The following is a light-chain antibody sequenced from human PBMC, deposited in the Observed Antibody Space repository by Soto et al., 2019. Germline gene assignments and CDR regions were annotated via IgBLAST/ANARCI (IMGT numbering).Light chain of an antibody. CDR2: GAS. V-gene: IGKV3-15*01. Sequence: EIVMTQSPATLSVSPGERATLSCRASQSVSRNLAWYRQKPGQAPRPLIYGASTRATGTPARFSGSGSGTEFTLTVSSLQSEDFAVYYCQQYNGWPYTFGQGTKLEIK. CDR1: QSVSRN. J-gene: IGKJ2*01. CDR3: QQYNGWPYT.